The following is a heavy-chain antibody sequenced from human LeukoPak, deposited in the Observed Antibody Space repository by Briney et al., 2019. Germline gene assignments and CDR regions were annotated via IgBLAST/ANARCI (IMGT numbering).Heavy chain of an antibody. Sequence: ASVTVSCKASGYTFTSYGISWVRQAPGQGLEWMGWISAYNGNTNYAQKLQGRVTMTTDTSTSTAYMELRSLRSDDTAVYYCARARRIIQLWADYYYGMDVWGQGTTVTVSS. V-gene: IGHV1-18*01. CDR1: GYTFTSYG. CDR2: ISAYNGNT. J-gene: IGHJ6*02. D-gene: IGHD5-18*01. CDR3: ARARRIIQLWADYYYGMDV.